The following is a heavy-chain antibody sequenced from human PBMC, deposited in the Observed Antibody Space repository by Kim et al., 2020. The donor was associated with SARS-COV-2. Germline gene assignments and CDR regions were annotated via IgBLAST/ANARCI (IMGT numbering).Heavy chain of an antibody. V-gene: IGHV1-3*01. CDR1: GYTFTSYA. CDR2: INAGNGNT. J-gene: IGHJ4*02. Sequence: ASVKVSCKASGYTFTSYAMHGVRQAPGQRLEWMGWINAGNGNTKYSQKFQGRVTITRDTSASTAYMELSSLRSEDTAVYYCARSSWQSRFLDYWGQGTLVTVSS. D-gene: IGHD3-3*01. CDR3: ARSSWQSRFLDY.